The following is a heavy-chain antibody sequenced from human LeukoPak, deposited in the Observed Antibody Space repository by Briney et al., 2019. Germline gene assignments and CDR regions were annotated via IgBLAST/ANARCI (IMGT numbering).Heavy chain of an antibody. J-gene: IGHJ5*02. Sequence: GGSLRLSCAASGFTFSSYWMSWVRQAPGKGLEWVANIKQDGSEKYYVDSVKGRFTISRDNAKNSLYLQMNSLRAEDTAVYYRARDRVLCGGDCDYWFDPWGQGTLVTVSS. V-gene: IGHV3-7*01. CDR2: IKQDGSEK. CDR1: GFTFSSYW. D-gene: IGHD2-21*01. CDR3: ARDRVLCGGDCDYWFDP.